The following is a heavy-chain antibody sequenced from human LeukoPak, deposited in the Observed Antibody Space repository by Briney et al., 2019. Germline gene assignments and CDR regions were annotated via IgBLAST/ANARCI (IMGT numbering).Heavy chain of an antibody. CDR3: AKPRLRGGYLFDY. CDR1: GFTFSSYG. CDR2: VSDDGSNK. J-gene: IGHJ4*02. Sequence: GRSLRLSCAASGFTFSSYGMHWVRQAPGKGLEWMAVVSDDGSNKYYEDSVRGRFTISRDNSKNTLYLQMSSLRDEDTAVYYCAKPRLRGGYLFDYRGQGTLVTVSS. D-gene: IGHD5-12*01. V-gene: IGHV3-30*18.